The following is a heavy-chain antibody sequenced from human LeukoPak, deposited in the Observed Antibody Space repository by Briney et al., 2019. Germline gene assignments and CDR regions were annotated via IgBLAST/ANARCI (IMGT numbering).Heavy chain of an antibody. J-gene: IGHJ4*02. CDR3: ARARGISAAVHY. CDR2: IYYTGTT. V-gene: IGHV4-59*01. CDR1: GGSINSYY. Sequence: SGTLSLTCSVSGGSINSYYWTWIRQPPGKRLEWIGYIYYTGTTNYNPSLESRVTMSVDTSKNQFSLKLSSVTAADTAVYYCARARGISAAVHYWGQGTLVTVSS. D-gene: IGHD6-13*01.